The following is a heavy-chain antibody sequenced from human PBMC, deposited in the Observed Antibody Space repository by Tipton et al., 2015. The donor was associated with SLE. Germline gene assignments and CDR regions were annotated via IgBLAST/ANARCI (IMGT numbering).Heavy chain of an antibody. J-gene: IGHJ4*02. CDR2: INPSGGST. V-gene: IGHV1-46*01. D-gene: IGHD2-15*01. CDR3: AREYCSGDRCYFDY. Sequence: QLVQSGAEVKKPGASVKLSCTASGYTFTSHFIHWVRQAPGQGLEWMGIINPSGGSTTYAQRFQGRVTMTRDTSTSTVYMEVTRLRSEDTAVYYCAREYCSGDRCYFDYWGQGTLVTVSS. CDR1: GYTFTSHF.